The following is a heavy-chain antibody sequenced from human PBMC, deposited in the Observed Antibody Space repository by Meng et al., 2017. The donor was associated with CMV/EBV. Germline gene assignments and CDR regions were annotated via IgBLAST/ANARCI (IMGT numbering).Heavy chain of an antibody. CDR3: ARAITKLPKRKIAAAPYYFDY. D-gene: IGHD6-13*01. CDR1: YE. CDR2: IIPIFGTA. J-gene: IGHJ4*02. Sequence: YEISGVRQDPEQGLEWMGGIIPIFGTANYEQKFQGRVKITTDESTSTAYRELSSLRSEDTAVYYCARAITKLPKRKIAAAPYYFDYWGQGTLVTVSS. V-gene: IGHV1-69*05.